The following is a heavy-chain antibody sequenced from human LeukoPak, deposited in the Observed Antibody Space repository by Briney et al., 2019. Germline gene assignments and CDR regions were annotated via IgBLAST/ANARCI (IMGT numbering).Heavy chain of an antibody. Sequence: SGGSLRLSCAASGFIFSDYYMSWIRQAPGKGLEWISYISSSGSTIYYADSVKGRFTISRDNAKNSLYLQMNSLRAEDTAVYYCARRSAAGGLDYWGQGTLVTVSS. CDR1: GFIFSDYY. V-gene: IGHV3-11*01. CDR3: ARRSAAGGLDY. CDR2: ISSSGSTI. D-gene: IGHD6-13*01. J-gene: IGHJ4*02.